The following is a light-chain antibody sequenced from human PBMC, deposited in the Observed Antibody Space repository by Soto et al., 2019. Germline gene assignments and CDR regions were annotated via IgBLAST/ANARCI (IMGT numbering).Light chain of an antibody. Sequence: EIVLTQSPGTLSLSPGERATLSCRASQSVSSSYLAWYQQKPGRAPRLLIDGASSRATGIPDRFSGSGSGTDFTLTISRLEPEDLAVYYCQQYGSRVTFGQGTKVDIK. CDR1: QSVSSSY. J-gene: IGKJ1*01. CDR2: GAS. V-gene: IGKV3-20*01. CDR3: QQYGSRVT.